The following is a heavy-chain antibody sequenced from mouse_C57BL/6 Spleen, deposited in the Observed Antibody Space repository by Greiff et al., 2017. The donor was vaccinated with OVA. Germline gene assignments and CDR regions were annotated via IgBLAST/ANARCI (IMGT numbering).Heavy chain of an antibody. CDR2: ISDGGSYT. Sequence: EVQLVESGGGLVKPGGSLKLSCAASGFTFSSYAMSWVRQTPEKRLEWVATISDGGSYTYYPDNVKGRFTISRDNAKNNLYLQMSHLKSEDTAMYYCARDESNYVAWFAYWGQGTLVTVSA. CDR1: GFTFSSYA. J-gene: IGHJ3*01. CDR3: ARDESNYVAWFAY. D-gene: IGHD2-5*01. V-gene: IGHV5-4*01.